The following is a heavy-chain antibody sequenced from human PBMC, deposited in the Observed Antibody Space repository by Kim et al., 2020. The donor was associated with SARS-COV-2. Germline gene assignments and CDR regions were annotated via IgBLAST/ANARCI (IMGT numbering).Heavy chain of an antibody. CDR2: ISYDGSNK. CDR1: GFTFSSYG. J-gene: IGHJ4*02. Sequence: GGSLRLSCAASGFTFSSYGMHWVRQAPGKGLEWVAVISYDGSNKYYADSVKGRFTISRDNSKNTLYLQMNSLRAEDTAVYYCAKDWPLDIVVVTANLFPTLLFDYWGQGTLVTVSS. CDR3: AKDWPLDIVVVTANLFPTLLFDY. D-gene: IGHD2-21*02. V-gene: IGHV3-30*18.